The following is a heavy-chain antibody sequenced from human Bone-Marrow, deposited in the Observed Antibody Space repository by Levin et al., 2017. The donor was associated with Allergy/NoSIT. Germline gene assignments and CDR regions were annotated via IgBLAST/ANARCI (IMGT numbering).Heavy chain of an antibody. Sequence: SGPTLVKPTQTLTLTCTFSGFSLSTSGVGVDWIRQSPGKALEWLALIYWDDDKRYSPSLKSRLTITKDPSKNQVVLTITNMDPLDTAAYYGAHRSGSHLPTKNWLDPWGQGIQVTVSS. CDR1: GFSLSTSGVG. J-gene: IGHJ5*02. D-gene: IGHD1-26*01. V-gene: IGHV2-5*02. CDR2: IYWDDDK. CDR3: AHRSGSHLPTKNWLDP.